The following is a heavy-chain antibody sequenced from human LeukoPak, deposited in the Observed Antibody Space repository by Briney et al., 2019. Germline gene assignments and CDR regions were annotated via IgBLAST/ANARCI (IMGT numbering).Heavy chain of an antibody. CDR1: GYTFTGYH. CDR2: INPNSGDT. Sequence: GASVKVSCKASGYTFTGYHMHWVRQAPGQGLEWMGRINPNSGDTNYAQKFQGRVTKTRDTSISTAYMELSRLRSDDTAVYYCARGETTVTTPIDYWGQGTLVTVSS. CDR3: ARGETTVTTPIDY. D-gene: IGHD4-17*01. J-gene: IGHJ4*02. V-gene: IGHV1-2*06.